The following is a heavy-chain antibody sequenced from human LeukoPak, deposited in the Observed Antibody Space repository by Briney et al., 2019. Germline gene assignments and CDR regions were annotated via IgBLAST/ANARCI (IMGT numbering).Heavy chain of an antibody. CDR1: GDSISSHS. V-gene: IGHV4-59*11. CDR2: IYYSGDT. J-gene: IGHJ6*03. CDR3: ARDTRRSYYFMDV. Sequence: SETLSLTCAVSGDSISSHSWSWIRQPPGKGLEWVGDIYYSGDTKYNPSLKSRVTISVDTSKSQFPLKLTSVTAADTAVYYCARDTRRSYYFMDVWGKGTTVTVSS.